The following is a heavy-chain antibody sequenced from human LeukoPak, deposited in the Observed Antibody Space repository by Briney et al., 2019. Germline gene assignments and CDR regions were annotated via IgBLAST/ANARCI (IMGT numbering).Heavy chain of an antibody. CDR3: TKDPRVGATTGYFDY. CDR2: ISYDGSNK. CDR1: GFTFSSYS. Sequence: GGSLRLSCAASGFTFSSYSMNWVRQAPGKGLEWVAVISYDGSNKYYADSVKGRFTISRDNSKNTLYLQMNSLRAEDTAVYYCTKDPRVGATTGYFDYWGQGTLVTVSS. V-gene: IGHV3-30*18. D-gene: IGHD1-26*01. J-gene: IGHJ4*02.